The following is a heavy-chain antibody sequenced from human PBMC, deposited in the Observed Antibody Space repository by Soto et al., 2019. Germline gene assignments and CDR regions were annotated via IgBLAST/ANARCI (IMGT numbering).Heavy chain of an antibody. CDR2: ISGSGGST. CDR3: ANPRGNDWLPLDAFDI. J-gene: IGHJ3*02. D-gene: IGHD3-9*01. V-gene: IGHV3-23*01. Sequence: HPGGSLRLSCAASGFTFSSYAMSWVRQAPGKGLEWVSAISGSGGSTYYADSVKGRFTISRDNSKNTLYLQMNSLRAEDTAVYYCANPRGNDWLPLDAFDIWGQGTMVTVSS. CDR1: GFTFSSYA.